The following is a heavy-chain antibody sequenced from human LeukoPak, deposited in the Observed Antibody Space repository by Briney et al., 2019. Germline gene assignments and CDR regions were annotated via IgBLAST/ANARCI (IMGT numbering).Heavy chain of an antibody. CDR1: GYSISSGYY. V-gene: IGHV4-38-2*02. J-gene: IGHJ5*02. CDR3: ARGPRFGELLWHWFDP. D-gene: IGHD3-10*01. CDR2: IYYSGST. Sequence: SETLSLTCTVSGYSISSGYYWSWIRQPPGKGLEWIGYIYYSGSTNYNPSLKSRVTISVDTSKNQFSLKLRSVTAADTAVYYCARGPRFGELLWHWFDPWGQGTLVTVSS.